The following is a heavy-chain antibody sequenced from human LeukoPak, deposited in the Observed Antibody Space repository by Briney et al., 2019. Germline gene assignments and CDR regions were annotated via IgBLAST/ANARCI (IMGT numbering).Heavy chain of an antibody. CDR2: IYISGTT. J-gene: IGHJ3*02. D-gene: IGHD5-24*01. CDR3: ARHMALFAFYI. CDR1: GGSISRYY. V-gene: IGHV4-4*09. Sequence: SETLSLTCTVSGGSISRYYWCWIRQPPGQGLEWIGYIYISGTTNYTPSLKGRVTISVDTSKNQFSLKLGSVTAADTAVYYCARHMALFAFYIWGQGTMVTVSS.